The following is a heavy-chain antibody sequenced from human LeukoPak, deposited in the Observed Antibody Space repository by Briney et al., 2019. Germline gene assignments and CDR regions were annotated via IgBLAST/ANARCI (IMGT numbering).Heavy chain of an antibody. CDR3: ARDGIAVTMVRGVIPSMDV. CDR2: FDPEDGET. CDR1: GYTLTELS. J-gene: IGHJ6*02. D-gene: IGHD3-10*01. Sequence: ASVKVSCKVSGYTLTELSMHWVRQAPGKGLEWMGGFDPEDGETIYAQKFQGRVTMTEDTSTDTAYMELSSLRSEDTAVYYCARDGIAVTMVRGVIPSMDVWGQGTTVTVSS. V-gene: IGHV1-24*01.